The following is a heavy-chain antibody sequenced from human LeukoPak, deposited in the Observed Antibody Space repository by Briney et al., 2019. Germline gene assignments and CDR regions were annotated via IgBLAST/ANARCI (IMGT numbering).Heavy chain of an antibody. D-gene: IGHD6-13*01. J-gene: IGHJ4*02. V-gene: IGHV3-74*01. CDR1: GFTFSTYW. CDR3: ARDSPHSSNDFHY. CDR2: INSDGSST. Sequence: PGEPLTLSCAASGFTFSTYWMHWVRQPPGKGLVWVSRINSDGSSTRYADPVKGRFTISRDNAKNTLYLQMNSLRAEDTAVYYCARDSPHSSNDFHYWGQGTLVTVSS.